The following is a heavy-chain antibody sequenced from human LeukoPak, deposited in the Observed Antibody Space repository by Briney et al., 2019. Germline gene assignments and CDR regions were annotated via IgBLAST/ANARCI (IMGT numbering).Heavy chain of an antibody. D-gene: IGHD5-24*01. CDR1: GGSFSGYY. Sequence: SETLSLTCAVYGGSFSGYYWSWIRQPPGKGLEWIGEINHSGSTNYNPSLKNRVTISVDTSKNQFSLKLSSVTAADTAVYYCSRAKGIKYRRWLQARYFDYWGQGTLVTVSS. V-gene: IGHV4-34*01. CDR2: INHSGST. J-gene: IGHJ4*02. CDR3: SRAKGIKYRRWLQARYFDY.